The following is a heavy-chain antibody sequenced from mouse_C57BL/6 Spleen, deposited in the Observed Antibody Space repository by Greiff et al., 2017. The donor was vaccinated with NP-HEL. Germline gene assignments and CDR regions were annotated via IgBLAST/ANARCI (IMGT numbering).Heavy chain of an antibody. CDR3: ANYYYDYPGCAY. J-gene: IGHJ3*01. Sequence: QVQLQQSGAELVKPGASVKMSCKASGYTFTSYWITWVKQRPGQGLEWIGDIYPGSGSTNYNEKFKSKATLTVDTSSSTAYMQLSSLTSEDSAVYYCANYYYDYPGCAYWGQGTLVTVSA. CDR1: GYTFTSYW. CDR2: IYPGSGST. V-gene: IGHV1-55*01. D-gene: IGHD2-4*01.